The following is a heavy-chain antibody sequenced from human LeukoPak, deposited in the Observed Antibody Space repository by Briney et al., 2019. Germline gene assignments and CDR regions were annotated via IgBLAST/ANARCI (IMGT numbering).Heavy chain of an antibody. CDR2: IQSDRSNE. V-gene: IGHV3-30*02. Sequence: GGSLRLSCAASRFTFSSYGMHWVRQAPGKGLEWVAYIQSDRSNEQYADSVRGRFSISRDSSKNILYLQMNSLRAEDTAVYYCAKDRCSNGIGCYYYYMDVWGKGTTVTISS. CDR3: AKDRCSNGIGCYYYYMDV. CDR1: RFTFSSYG. D-gene: IGHD2-8*01. J-gene: IGHJ6*03.